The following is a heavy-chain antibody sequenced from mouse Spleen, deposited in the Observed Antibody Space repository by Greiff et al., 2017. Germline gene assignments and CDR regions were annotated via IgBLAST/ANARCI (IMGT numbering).Heavy chain of an antibody. J-gene: IGHJ4*01. Sequence: VQLKESGPELVKPGASVKISCKASGYSFTDYNMNWVKQSNGKSLEWIGVINPNYGTTSYNQKFKGKATLTVDQSSSTAYMQLNSLTSEDSAVYYCARERDGNWGYAMDYWGQGTSVTVSS. CDR1: GYSFTDYN. V-gene: IGHV1-39*01. D-gene: IGHD2-1*01. CDR2: INPNYGTT. CDR3: ARERDGNWGYAMDY.